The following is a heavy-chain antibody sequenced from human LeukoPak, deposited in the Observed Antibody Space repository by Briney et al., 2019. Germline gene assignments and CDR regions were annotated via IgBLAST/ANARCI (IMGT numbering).Heavy chain of an antibody. CDR3: EGHVTGWYPQLGMGFDH. CDR1: GYSISSGYY. D-gene: IGHD6-13*01. CDR2: IYHSGST. V-gene: IGHV4-38-2*01. Sequence: SETLSLTCAVSGYSISSGYYWGCIRQPPGKGLEWIGSIYHSGSTYYNPSLKRRVTISVDTSKNQFSLKLSSVTAPRAAVYYSEGHVTGWYPQLGMGFDHWGQGTLATVSS. J-gene: IGHJ4*02.